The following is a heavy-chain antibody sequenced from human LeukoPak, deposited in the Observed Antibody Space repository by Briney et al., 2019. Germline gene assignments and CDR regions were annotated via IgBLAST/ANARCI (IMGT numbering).Heavy chain of an antibody. CDR1: GFTFSSYA. CDR2: ISFDGRNT. Sequence: PGGSLRLSCAASGFTFSSYAMQWVRQAPGKGLELVAVISFDGRNTYYADSVKGRFTISRDNSKNTLYLQMNSLRAEDTAVYYCARLSGSFLDYWGQGTLVTVSS. J-gene: IGHJ4*02. CDR3: ARLSGSFLDY. D-gene: IGHD1-26*01. V-gene: IGHV3-30*04.